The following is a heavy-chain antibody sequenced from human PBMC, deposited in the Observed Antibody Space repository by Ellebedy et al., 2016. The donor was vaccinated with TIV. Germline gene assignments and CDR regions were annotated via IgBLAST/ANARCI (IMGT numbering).Heavy chain of an antibody. CDR1: GFTFSRYW. CDR3: ARDYSSSTDFDY. CDR2: INQDGSKK. Sequence: GGSLRLSCAASGFTFSRYWMSRVSQAQGKGLEWVANINQDGSKKYYVDSVTGRFTISRDNPMNSLYLQMNSLRDEDTAVYYCARDYSSSTDFDYWGQGTLVTVSS. D-gene: IGHD6-6*01. V-gene: IGHV3-7*03. J-gene: IGHJ4*02.